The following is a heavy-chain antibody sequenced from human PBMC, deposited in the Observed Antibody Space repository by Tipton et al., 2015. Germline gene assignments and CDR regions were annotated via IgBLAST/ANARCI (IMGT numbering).Heavy chain of an antibody. V-gene: IGHV4-39*07. D-gene: IGHD6-19*01. J-gene: IGHJ6*02. CDR2: IHYSGSTY. CDR3: ARDRIAVAGHYYYFYYGMDV. CDR1: GGSISSSSYY. Sequence: TLSLTCTVSGGSISSSSYYWGWIRQPPGKGLECIGNIHYSGSTYYYNPSLKSRVTISVDTSKNQFSLKLSSVTAADTAVYYCARDRIAVAGHYYYFYYGMDVWGQGTTVTVSS.